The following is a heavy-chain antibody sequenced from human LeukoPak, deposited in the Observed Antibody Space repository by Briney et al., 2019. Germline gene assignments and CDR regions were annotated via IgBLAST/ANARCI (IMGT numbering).Heavy chain of an antibody. CDR2: IGTTSGAI. D-gene: IGHD5-18*01. CDR1: GFTFNAFG. CDR3: AGERGYSYGFGI. J-gene: IGHJ3*02. Sequence: GGSLRLSCAASGFTFNAFGMNWVRQAPGKGLEWVSYIGTTSGAIYYADSVKGRFTISRDSAKNSLYLQMNSLRAEDTALYYCAGERGYSYGFGIWGQGTMVTVSS. V-gene: IGHV3-48*01.